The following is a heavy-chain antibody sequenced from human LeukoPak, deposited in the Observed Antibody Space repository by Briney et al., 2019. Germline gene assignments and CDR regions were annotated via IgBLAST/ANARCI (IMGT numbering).Heavy chain of an antibody. V-gene: IGHV4-39*07. CDR3: ARVGIAVAGRSNFDY. J-gene: IGHJ4*02. CDR1: GGSISITSYY. CDR2: IYYSGST. Sequence: SETLYLTCTVSGGSISITSYYWGWIRQPPGKGLEWIGSIYYSGSTYYNPSLKSRVTISVDTSKNQFSLKLSSVTAADTAVYYCARVGIAVAGRSNFDYWGQGTLVTVSS. D-gene: IGHD6-19*01.